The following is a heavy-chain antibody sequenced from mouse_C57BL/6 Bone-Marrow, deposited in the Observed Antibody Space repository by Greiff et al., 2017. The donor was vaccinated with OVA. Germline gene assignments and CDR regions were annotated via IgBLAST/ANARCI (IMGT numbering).Heavy chain of an antibody. V-gene: IGHV2-9-1*01. CDR2: IWTGGGK. D-gene: IGHD2-1*01. Sequence: QVQLKESGPGLVAPSQCLSITCTVSGFSLTSYAISWVRQPPGKGLEWLGVIWTGGGKNYNSALKSRLSISKDNSKSQVFLKMYSLQTDDTARYYCASYGRWAMDYWGQGTSVTVSS. CDR3: ASYGRWAMDY. J-gene: IGHJ4*01. CDR1: GFSLTSYA.